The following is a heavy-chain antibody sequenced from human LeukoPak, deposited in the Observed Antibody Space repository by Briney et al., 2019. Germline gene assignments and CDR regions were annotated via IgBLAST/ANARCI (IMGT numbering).Heavy chain of an antibody. V-gene: IGHV4-34*01. CDR2: INHSGST. J-gene: IGHJ5*02. D-gene: IGHD3-10*01. CDR3: ARRRPSYYGSGSYNWFDP. Sequence: SETLSLTCAVYGGSFSGYYWSWIRQPPGEGLEWIGEINHSGSTNYNPSLKSRVTISVDTSKNQFSLKLSSVTAADTAVYYCARRRPSYYGSGSYNWFDPWGQGTLVTVSS. CDR1: GGSFSGYY.